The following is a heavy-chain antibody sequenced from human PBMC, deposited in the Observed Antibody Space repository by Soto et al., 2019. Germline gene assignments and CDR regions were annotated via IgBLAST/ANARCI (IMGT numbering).Heavy chain of an antibody. Sequence: GASVKVSCKASGYTFTSYGISWVRQAPGQGLEWMGWISAYNGNTNYAQKLQGRVTMTTDTSTSTAYMELRSLRSDDTAVYYCARDKGPELQYYYYGMDVWGQGTTVTVSS. CDR1: GYTFTSYG. CDR2: ISAYNGNT. D-gene: IGHD1-7*01. J-gene: IGHJ6*02. CDR3: ARDKGPELQYYYYGMDV. V-gene: IGHV1-18*01.